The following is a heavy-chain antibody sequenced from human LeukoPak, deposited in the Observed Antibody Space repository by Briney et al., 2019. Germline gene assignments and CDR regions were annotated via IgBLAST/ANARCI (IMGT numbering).Heavy chain of an antibody. V-gene: IGHV4-4*07. CDR2: IYTTGST. CDR3: ARLYSSSEMWYYYYMDV. CDR1: GGSISRYY. D-gene: IGHD6-6*01. J-gene: IGHJ6*03. Sequence: SETLSLTCTVSGGSISRYYWTWIRQPAGKGLEWIGRIYTTGSTNYNPSLKSRVTISVDTSKNQFALKLSSVTAADTAVYYCARLYSSSEMWYYYYMDVWGKGTRVTVSS.